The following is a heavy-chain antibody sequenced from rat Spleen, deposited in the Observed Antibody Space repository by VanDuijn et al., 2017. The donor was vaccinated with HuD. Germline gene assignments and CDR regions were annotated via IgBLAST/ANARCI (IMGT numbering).Heavy chain of an antibody. D-gene: IGHD1-1*01. CDR3: ARHSTVVGWFAY. Sequence: EVQLVESDGGLVQPGRSLKLSCAASGFTFSDYYMAWVRQAPTKGLEWVASISTGGGNTYYRDSVKGRFTISRDNAKSTLYLQMDSLRSEDTATYYCARHSTVVGWFAYWGQGTLVTVSS. V-gene: IGHV5-25*01. CDR1: GFTFSDYY. J-gene: IGHJ3*01. CDR2: ISTGGGNT.